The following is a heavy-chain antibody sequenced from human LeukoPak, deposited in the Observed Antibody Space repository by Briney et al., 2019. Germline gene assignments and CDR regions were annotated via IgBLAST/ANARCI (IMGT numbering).Heavy chain of an antibody. CDR2: INPNSGGT. CDR3: ARGPRGSSGYYSIW. D-gene: IGHD3-22*01. CDR1: GYTFTGYY. J-gene: IGHJ4*02. V-gene: IGHV1-2*02. Sequence: GASVKVSCKASGYTFTGYYMHWVRQAPGQGLEWMGWINPNSGGTNYAQKFQGRVTMTRDTSISTAYMELSSLRSEDTAVYYCARGPRGSSGYYSIWWGQGTLVTVSS.